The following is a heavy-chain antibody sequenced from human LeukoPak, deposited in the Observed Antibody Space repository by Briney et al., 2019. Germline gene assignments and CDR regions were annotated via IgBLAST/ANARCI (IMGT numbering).Heavy chain of an antibody. Sequence: GSLRLSCAASGFTFSSYAMSWVRQAPGKGLEWVSAISGSGGSTYYADSVKGRFTISRDNSKNTLYLQMNSLRAEDTAVYYCAKEGYYYDSSGYDYYYYYMDVWGKGTTVTISS. CDR1: GFTFSSYA. J-gene: IGHJ6*03. CDR3: AKEGYYYDSSGYDYYYYYMDV. V-gene: IGHV3-23*01. CDR2: ISGSGGST. D-gene: IGHD3-22*01.